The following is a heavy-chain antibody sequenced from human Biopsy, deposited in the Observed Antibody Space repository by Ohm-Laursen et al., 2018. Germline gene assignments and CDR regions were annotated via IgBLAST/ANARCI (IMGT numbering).Heavy chain of an antibody. Sequence: ILPLTCAVYGESFNGYYWSWIRQTPGKGLEWIGEINHSGRTNYNPSLKSRVTISVDTSKNQFSLKVRSVTAADTAVYYCVRGVDYYDPYHYYALDVWGQGTTVTVSS. V-gene: IGHV4-34*01. CDR2: INHSGRT. J-gene: IGHJ6*02. CDR3: VRGVDYYDPYHYYALDV. CDR1: GESFNGYY. D-gene: IGHD3-22*01.